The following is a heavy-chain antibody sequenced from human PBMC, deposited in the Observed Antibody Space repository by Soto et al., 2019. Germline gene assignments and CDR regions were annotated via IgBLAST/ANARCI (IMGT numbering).Heavy chain of an antibody. CDR1: GGSISSSSYY. CDR2: ICYSGST. Sequence: QLQLQESGPGLVKPSETLSLTCTVSGGSISSSSYYWGWIRQPPGKGLEWIGSICYSGSTYYNPSLKSRVTISVDTSKNQFSLKLSSVTAADTAVYYCASYYGDYSRGGGDAFDIWGQGTMVTVSS. D-gene: IGHD4-17*01. V-gene: IGHV4-39*01. J-gene: IGHJ3*02. CDR3: ASYYGDYSRGGGDAFDI.